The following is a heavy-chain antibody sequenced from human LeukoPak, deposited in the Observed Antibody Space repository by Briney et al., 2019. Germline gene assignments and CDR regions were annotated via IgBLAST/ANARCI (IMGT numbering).Heavy chain of an antibody. Sequence: GGSLRLSCAASGFIFNKHAMSWVRQAPGKGLEWVSGLSGSGGSTDYADSVKGRFTVSRDNSKNTLFLQMNSLRAEDTAIYYCATERDYGPADYWGQGTLVTVSS. CDR3: ATERDYGPADY. J-gene: IGHJ4*02. D-gene: IGHD4/OR15-4a*01. CDR2: LSGSGGST. V-gene: IGHV3-23*01. CDR1: GFIFNKHA.